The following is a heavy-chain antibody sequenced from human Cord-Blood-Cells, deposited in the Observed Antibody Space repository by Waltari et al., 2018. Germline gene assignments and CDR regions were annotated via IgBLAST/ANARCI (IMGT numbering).Heavy chain of an antibody. D-gene: IGHD2-2*02. CDR3: AHRPLVVPAAIHQNWFDP. CDR2: IYWNDAK. J-gene: IGHJ5*02. Sequence: QTTLKASGPTLVTPTQTLTPTCTFSGFSPSTSGVGVGWIRQPPGKALEWLALIYWNDAKRYSPSLKSMLTITKDTSKNQVVLTMTNMDPVDTATYYCAHRPLVVPAAIHQNWFDPWGQGTLVTVSS. CDR1: GFSPSTSGVG. V-gene: IGHV2-5*01.